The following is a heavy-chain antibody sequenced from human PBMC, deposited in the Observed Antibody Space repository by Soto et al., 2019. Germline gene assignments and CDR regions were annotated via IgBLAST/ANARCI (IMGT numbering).Heavy chain of an antibody. V-gene: IGHV3-11*05. CDR1: GLTFSDYS. D-gene: IGHD5-18*01. CDR3: ARVRGYTYAYEPCWFDP. J-gene: IGHJ5*02. CDR2: ISSSGSYT. Sequence: GGSLRLSCAASGLTFSDYSMSWIRPAPGKGLEWISYISSSGSYTNVADSVKGRFTISRDNAKTSLYLQMNTLRAEDTAVYYCARVRGYTYAYEPCWFDPWGLGTLVTVSS.